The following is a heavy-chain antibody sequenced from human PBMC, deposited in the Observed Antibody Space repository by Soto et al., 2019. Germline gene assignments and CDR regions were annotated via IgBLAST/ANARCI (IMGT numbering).Heavy chain of an antibody. J-gene: IGHJ4*02. CDR2: IWFDGSKE. CDR3: ARDNDGNSHYSQLDY. Sequence: SLRLSCATSGFTFSNYGIHWVRQAPGKGLEWVAVIWFDGSKEYYADSVKGRFTISRDSSRSTVYLQMNSLRAEDTAVYYCARDNDGNSHYSQLDYWGQGTLVTVSS. V-gene: IGHV3-33*01. D-gene: IGHD3-22*01. CDR1: GFTFSNYG.